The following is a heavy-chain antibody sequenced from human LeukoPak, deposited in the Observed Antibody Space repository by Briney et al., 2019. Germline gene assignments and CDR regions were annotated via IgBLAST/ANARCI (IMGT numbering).Heavy chain of an antibody. CDR1: GFTFSSYA. J-gene: IGHJ4*02. CDR2: ISGSGGST. V-gene: IGHV3-23*01. Sequence: GGSLRLSCAASGFTFSSYAMSWVRQAPGKGLEGVSAISGSGGSTYYADSVKGRFTISRDNSKNTLYLQMNSLRAEDTAVYYCAKLGDGYNYLDYWGQGTLVTVSS. D-gene: IGHD5-24*01. CDR3: AKLGDGYNYLDY.